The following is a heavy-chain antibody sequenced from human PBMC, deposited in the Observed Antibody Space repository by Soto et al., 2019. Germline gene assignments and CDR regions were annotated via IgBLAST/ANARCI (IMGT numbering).Heavy chain of an antibody. Sequence: PGGSLRLSCAASGFTFSSYAMHWVRQAPGKGLEWVAVISYDGSNKYYADSVKGRLTISRDNSKNTLYLQMNSLRAEDTAVYYCARDIRRIFGEFDYYYYYGMDVWGQGTTVTVSS. CDR1: GFTFSSYA. CDR2: ISYDGSNK. CDR3: ARDIRRIFGEFDYYYYYGMDV. V-gene: IGHV3-30-3*01. D-gene: IGHD3-10*01. J-gene: IGHJ6*02.